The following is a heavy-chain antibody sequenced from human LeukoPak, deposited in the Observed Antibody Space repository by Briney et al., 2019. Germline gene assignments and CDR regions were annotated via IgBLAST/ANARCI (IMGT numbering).Heavy chain of an antibody. J-gene: IGHJ4*02. V-gene: IGHV1-18*01. D-gene: IGHD1-26*01. CDR1: GYTFTSYG. CDR2: ISAYNGNT. Sequence: ASVKVSCKASGYTFTSYGISWVRQAPGQGLEWMGWISAYNGNTSYAQKFQGRVTMTRDTSTSTVYMELSSLRSEDTAVYYCARSLVGAPFDYWGQGTLVTVSS. CDR3: ARSLVGAPFDY.